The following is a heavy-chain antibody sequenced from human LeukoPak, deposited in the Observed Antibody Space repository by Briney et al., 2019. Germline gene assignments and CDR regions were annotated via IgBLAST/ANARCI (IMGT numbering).Heavy chain of an antibody. Sequence: GGSLRLSCAASGFTFSSYAMHWVRQAPGKGLDWVAVISYDGSNKYYADSVKGRFTISRDNSKNTLYLLMNSLRTEDTAVYYCARELAMVNRVFDYWGQGTLVTVSS. V-gene: IGHV3-30-3*01. J-gene: IGHJ4*02. CDR3: ARELAMVNRVFDY. CDR2: ISYDGSNK. D-gene: IGHD5-18*01. CDR1: GFTFSSYA.